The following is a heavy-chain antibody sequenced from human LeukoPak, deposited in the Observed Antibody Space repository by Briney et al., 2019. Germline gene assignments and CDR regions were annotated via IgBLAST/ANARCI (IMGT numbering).Heavy chain of an antibody. CDR3: ARGDGDDILTDPNGGFDY. J-gene: IGHJ4*02. CDR1: GGSISSGSYY. V-gene: IGHV4-61*02. Sequence: PSETLSLTCTVSGGSISSGSYYWSWIRQTAGKGLEWIGRIYTSGSTNYNPSLKSRVTISVDTSKNQFSLKLSSVTAADTAVYYCARGDGDDILTDPNGGFDYWGQGTLVTVSS. CDR2: IYTSGST. D-gene: IGHD3-9*01.